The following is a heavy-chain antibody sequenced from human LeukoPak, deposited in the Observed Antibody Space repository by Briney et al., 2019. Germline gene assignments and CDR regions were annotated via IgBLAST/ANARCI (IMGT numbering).Heavy chain of an antibody. CDR2: FNSNSGSA. CDR1: GYPFTAYY. D-gene: IGHD2-2*01. Sequence: GASVNVSCKASGYPFTAYYIHWVRQAPGQGLEWVGRFNSNSGSANYAQKFQGRVTMTRDTSISTAYMELNRLRSDDTAVYYCARGYCTSSICYLFDYWGQGTLVTVSS. CDR3: ARGYCTSSICYLFDY. J-gene: IGHJ4*02. V-gene: IGHV1-2*06.